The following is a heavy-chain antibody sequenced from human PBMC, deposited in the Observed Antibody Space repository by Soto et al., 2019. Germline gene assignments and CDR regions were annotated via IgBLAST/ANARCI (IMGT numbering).Heavy chain of an antibody. Sequence: ASVKVSCKASGYTFTSYAMHWVRQAPGQRLEWMGWINAGNGNTKYSQKFQGRVTITRETSASTAYMELSSLRSEDTAVYYCARAPGGPGIAEYWGQGTLITVSS. J-gene: IGHJ4*02. D-gene: IGHD6-13*01. CDR1: GYTFTSYA. CDR2: INAGNGNT. CDR3: ARAPGGPGIAEY. V-gene: IGHV1-3*01.